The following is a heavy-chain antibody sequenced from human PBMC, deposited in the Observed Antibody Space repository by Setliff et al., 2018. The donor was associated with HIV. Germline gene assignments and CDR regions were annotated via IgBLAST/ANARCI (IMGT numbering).Heavy chain of an antibody. J-gene: IGHJ6*03. D-gene: IGHD1-26*01. CDR2: VYFSGST. Sequence: SETLSLTCSVSGASITSGIYYWAWIRQPAGKGLEFIGRVYFSGSTNYNPSLKSRVTISLDTSKNRFSLKLNSVTAADTAVYYCARRSIVGVARGFYYYMDVWGKGTTVTV. V-gene: IGHV4-61*02. CDR1: GASITSGIYY. CDR3: ARRSIVGVARGFYYYMDV.